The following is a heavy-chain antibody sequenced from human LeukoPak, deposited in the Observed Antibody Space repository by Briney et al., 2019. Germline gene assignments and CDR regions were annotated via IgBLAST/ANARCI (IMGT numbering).Heavy chain of an antibody. CDR1: GYTFSDYY. D-gene: IGHD7-27*01. CDR2: INPHSGGT. V-gene: IGHV1-2*02. CDR3: VRAGELDY. J-gene: IGHJ4*02. Sequence: ASVKVSCKASGYTFSDYYMHWVRQAPGQGLEWMGWINPHSGGTEYAQKFQGRVTMTRDTSISAAYMELNRLRSDDTAVFYCVRAGELDYWGQGTLVTVSS.